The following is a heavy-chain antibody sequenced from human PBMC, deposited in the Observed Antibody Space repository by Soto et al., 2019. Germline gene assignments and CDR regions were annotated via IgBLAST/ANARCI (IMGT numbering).Heavy chain of an antibody. CDR3: ARGSIYCSPTTCPDGMDV. CDR2: ISTTGSTI. V-gene: IGHV3-11*01. CDR1: GSSFDDYY. Sequence: GGSLRLSSTASGSSFDDYYMNGIRQAPGKGLEWISYISTTGSTIYYADSLKGRFTISRDNAKKSLYLQMSSLSAEDTAIYFCARGSIYCSPTTCPDGMDVWGQGTTVTVSS. D-gene: IGHD2-2*01. J-gene: IGHJ6*02.